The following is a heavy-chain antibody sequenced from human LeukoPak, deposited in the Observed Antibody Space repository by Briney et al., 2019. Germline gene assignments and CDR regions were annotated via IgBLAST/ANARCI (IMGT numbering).Heavy chain of an antibody. CDR1: GFTFSSYA. V-gene: IGHV3-30-3*01. Sequence: GGSLRLSCAASGFTFSSYAMHWVRQAPGKGLEWVAVISYDGSNKYYADSVKGRFTISRDNSKNTLYLQMNSLRAEDTAVYYCAVGDYVVNYWGQGTLVTVSS. CDR2: ISYDGSNK. CDR3: AVGDYVVNY. J-gene: IGHJ4*02. D-gene: IGHD4-17*01.